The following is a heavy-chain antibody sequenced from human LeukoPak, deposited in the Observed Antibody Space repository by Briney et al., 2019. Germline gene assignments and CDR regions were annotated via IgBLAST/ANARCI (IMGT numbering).Heavy chain of an antibody. V-gene: IGHV4-59*01. CDR1: GGSISSYY. D-gene: IGHD5-18*01. J-gene: IGHJ4*02. CDR2: MYFGGSS. CDR3: TRASRGYSYGFAEY. Sequence: PSETLSLTCTVSGGSISSYYWSWIRQPPGKGLEWIGYMYFGGSSNYNPSLKSRVTISVDTSKNQLSLNLNSVTAADTAAYYCTRASRGYSYGFAEYWGQGTLVTVSS.